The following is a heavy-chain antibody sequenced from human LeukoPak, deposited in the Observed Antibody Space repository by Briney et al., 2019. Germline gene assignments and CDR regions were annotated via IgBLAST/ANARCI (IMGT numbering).Heavy chain of an antibody. CDR1: GFTFSSYS. V-gene: IGHV3-21*01. J-gene: IGHJ4*02. Sequence: GGSLRLSCAASGFTFSSYSMNWVRQAPGKGLEWVSSISSSSSYIYYADSVKGRFTISRDNAKNSLYLQMSSLRAEDTAVYYCARARYSSSWHRTFDYWGQGTLVTVSS. CDR2: ISSSSSYI. D-gene: IGHD6-13*01. CDR3: ARARYSSSWHRTFDY.